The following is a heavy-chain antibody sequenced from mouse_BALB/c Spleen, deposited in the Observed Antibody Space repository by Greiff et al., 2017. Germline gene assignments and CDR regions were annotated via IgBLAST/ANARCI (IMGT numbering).Heavy chain of an antibody. Sequence: EVQLQESGPGLVKPSQSLSLTCSVTGYSITSGYYWNWIRQFPGNKLEWMGYISYDGSNNYNPSLKNRISITRVTSKNQFFLKLNSVTTEVTATYYCARRDALYAMDYWGQGTSVTVSS. V-gene: IGHV3-6*02. J-gene: IGHJ4*01. CDR1: GYSITSGYY. CDR3: ARRDALYAMDY. CDR2: ISYDGSN.